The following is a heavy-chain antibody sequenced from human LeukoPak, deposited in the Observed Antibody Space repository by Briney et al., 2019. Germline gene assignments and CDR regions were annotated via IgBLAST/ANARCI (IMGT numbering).Heavy chain of an antibody. CDR2: IYYSGST. Sequence: SETLSLTCAVYGGSFSGYYWSWIRQPPGKGLEWIGYIYYSGSTNYNPSLKSRVTISVDTSKNQFSLKLSSVTAADTAVYYCARGRHTAANDYWGQGTLVTVSS. CDR3: ARGRHTAANDY. D-gene: IGHD2-2*01. V-gene: IGHV4-59*01. CDR1: GGSFSGYY. J-gene: IGHJ4*02.